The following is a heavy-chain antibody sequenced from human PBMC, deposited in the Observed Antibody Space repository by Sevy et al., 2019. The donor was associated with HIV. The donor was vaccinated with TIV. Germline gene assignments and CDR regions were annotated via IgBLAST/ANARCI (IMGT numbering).Heavy chain of an antibody. CDR3: ARDAELLWFGEGKHSDGMDV. Sequence: GGSLRLSCAASGFTFSSYAMHWVRQAPGKGLEWVAVISYDGSNKYYADSVKGRFTISRDNSKNTLYLQMNSLRAEDTAVYYCARDAELLWFGEGKHSDGMDVWGQGTTVTVSS. CDR2: ISYDGSNK. CDR1: GFTFSSYA. J-gene: IGHJ6*02. D-gene: IGHD3-10*01. V-gene: IGHV3-30*04.